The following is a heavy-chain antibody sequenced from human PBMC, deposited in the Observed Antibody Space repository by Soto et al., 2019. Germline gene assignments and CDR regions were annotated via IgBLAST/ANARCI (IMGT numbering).Heavy chain of an antibody. CDR3: AKMVGSWTGDSCFYYGLDV. CDR2: TSGSGATT. D-gene: IGHD2-15*01. CDR1: GFVFSSHA. Sequence: GGSLRLSCAASGFVFSSHAMSWVRQAPGKGLEWVSATSGSGATTYYADSVKGRFTISRDNSENTLFLEMTSLRADDTAVYYCAKMVGSWTGDSCFYYGLDVWGQGTTVTVSS. J-gene: IGHJ6*02. V-gene: IGHV3-23*01.